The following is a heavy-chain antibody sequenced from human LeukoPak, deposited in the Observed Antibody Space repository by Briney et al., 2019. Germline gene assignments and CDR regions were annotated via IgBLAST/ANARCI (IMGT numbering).Heavy chain of an antibody. J-gene: IGHJ4*02. CDR1: GFTFDDYA. CDR3: AKDSGAYGNSWLDY. CDR2: ISWDSEMI. Sequence: GRSLRLSCAASGFTFDDYAMHWVRQAPGKGLEWVSQISWDSEMIDYADSVKGRFTISRDNARNTLYLDIKSLREDDTALYYRAKDSGAYGNSWLDYWGQGTLVTVSS. V-gene: IGHV3-9*01. D-gene: IGHD6-19*01.